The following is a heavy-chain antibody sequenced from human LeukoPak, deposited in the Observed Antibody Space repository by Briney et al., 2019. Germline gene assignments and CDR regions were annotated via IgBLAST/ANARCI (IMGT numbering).Heavy chain of an antibody. CDR1: GFTFSNYE. V-gene: IGHV3-48*03. CDR2: ISDSVSSI. J-gene: IGHJ4*02. CDR3: ARGVGLDY. D-gene: IGHD3-10*01. Sequence: QPGGSLRLSCAASGFTFSNYEMNWVRQAPGQGLEWVSYISDSVSSIYYADSVKGRFTISRDNAKNSLFLQMNSLRADDTAVYYCARGVGLDYWGQGTLVTVSS.